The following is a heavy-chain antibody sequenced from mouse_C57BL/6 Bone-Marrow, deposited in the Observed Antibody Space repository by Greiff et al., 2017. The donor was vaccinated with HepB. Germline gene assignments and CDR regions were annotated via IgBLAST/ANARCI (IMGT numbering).Heavy chain of an antibody. CDR1: GFNIKDYY. J-gene: IGHJ2*01. Sequence: VQLKESGAELVRPGASVKLSCTASGFNIKDYYMHWVKQRPEQGLEWIGRIDPEDGDTESAPKFQGKATMTADTSSNPAYLQLSSLTSEDTAVYYCTHYYGSSYVDYWGQGTTLTVSS. V-gene: IGHV14-1*01. CDR2: IDPEDGDT. D-gene: IGHD1-1*01. CDR3: THYYGSSYVDY.